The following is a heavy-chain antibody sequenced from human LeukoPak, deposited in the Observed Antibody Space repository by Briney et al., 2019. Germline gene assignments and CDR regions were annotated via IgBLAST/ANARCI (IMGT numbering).Heavy chain of an antibody. V-gene: IGHV4-59*08. CDR3: ARHEAAARAFDI. D-gene: IGHD6-25*01. J-gene: IGHJ3*02. CDR2: IYYSGST. CDR1: GGSISSYY. Sequence: SETLSLTCTVSGGSISSYYWSWIRQPPGKGLEWIGYIYYSGSTNYNPSLKSRVTISVDTSKNQFSLKLSSVTAADTAVYYCARHEAAARAFDIWGQGTMVTVSS.